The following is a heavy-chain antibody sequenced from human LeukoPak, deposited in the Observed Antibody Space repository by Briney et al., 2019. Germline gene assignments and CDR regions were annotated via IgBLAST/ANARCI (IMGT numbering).Heavy chain of an antibody. CDR2: IIPIFGIA. V-gene: IGHV1-69*04. CDR1: GGTFSSYA. J-gene: IGHJ4*02. Sequence: SVKVSCKASGGTFSSYAISWVRQAPGQGLEWMGRIIPIFGIANYAQKFQGRVTITADNSTSTAYMELSSLRSEDTAVYYCARVRYYDSSGDPFDYWGQGTLVTVSS. CDR3: ARVRYYDSSGDPFDY. D-gene: IGHD3-22*01.